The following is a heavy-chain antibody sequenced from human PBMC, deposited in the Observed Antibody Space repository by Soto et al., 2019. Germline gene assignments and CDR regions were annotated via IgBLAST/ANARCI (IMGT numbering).Heavy chain of an antibody. CDR2: ISSSSSYI. Sequence: GGSLRLSCAASGFTFSSYSTNWVRQAPGKGLEWVSSISSSSSYIYYADSVKGRFTISRDNAKNSLYLQMNSLRAEDTAVYYCAREGYCSSTSCYSAYYYYGMDVWGQGTTVTVSS. V-gene: IGHV3-21*01. CDR1: GFTFSSYS. CDR3: AREGYCSSTSCYSAYYYYGMDV. J-gene: IGHJ6*02. D-gene: IGHD2-2*01.